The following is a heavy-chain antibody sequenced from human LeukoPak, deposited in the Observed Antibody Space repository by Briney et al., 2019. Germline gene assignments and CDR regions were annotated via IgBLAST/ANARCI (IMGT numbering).Heavy chain of an antibody. CDR3: ARDRARVTGLYYFDY. CDR2: MNPNNGGA. CDR1: GYTFTDYY. D-gene: IGHD2-21*02. V-gene: IGHV1-2*02. J-gene: IGHJ4*02. Sequence: ASVNVSCKASGYTFTDYYMHWVRQAPGQGLEWMGWMNPNNGGANYAQKFQGRVTMTRDTSITTVYMELTRLRADDAAVYYCARDRARVTGLYYFDYWGQGALVTVSS.